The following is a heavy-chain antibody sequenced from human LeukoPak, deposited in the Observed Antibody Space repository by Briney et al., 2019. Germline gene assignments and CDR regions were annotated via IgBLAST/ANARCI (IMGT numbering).Heavy chain of an antibody. CDR3: ARVMLAVTTPYYYYGMDV. CDR1: GFTFSIYA. V-gene: IGHV3-30-3*01. D-gene: IGHD4-11*01. J-gene: IGHJ6*02. Sequence: GGSLRLSCAASGFTFSIYAMHWVRQAPGKGLEWVAVISYDGSNKYYADSVKGRFTISRDNSKNTLYLQMNSLRAEDTAVYYCARVMLAVTTPYYYYGMDVWGHGTTVTVSS. CDR2: ISYDGSNK.